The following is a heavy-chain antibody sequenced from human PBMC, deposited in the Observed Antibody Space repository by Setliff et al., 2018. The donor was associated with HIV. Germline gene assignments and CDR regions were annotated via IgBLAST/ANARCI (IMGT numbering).Heavy chain of an antibody. CDR3: ARGGAFWSGYYGFDY. D-gene: IGHD3-3*01. J-gene: IGHJ4*02. CDR1: GGSISSQY. CDR2: IYHSGST. Sequence: SETLSLTCTVSGGSISSQYWSWVRQPPGKGLEWIGEIYHSGSTKYNPSLKSRVTISVDKSKNQFSLNLTSVTAADTAVYYCARGGAFWSGYYGFDYWGQGTLVTVSS. V-gene: IGHV4-4*02.